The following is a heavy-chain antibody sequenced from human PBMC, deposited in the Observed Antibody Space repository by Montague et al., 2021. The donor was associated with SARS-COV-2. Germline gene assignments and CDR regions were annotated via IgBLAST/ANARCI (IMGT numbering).Heavy chain of an antibody. V-gene: IGHV4-59*01. CDR1: GGSISSYS. J-gene: IGHJ4*02. Sequence: SETLSLTCTASGGSISSYSWSWIRQPPGKGLEWICYIYYSGSTTYNPSLKSRVTLSVDSSENQFSLKLNSVAAADTAVYYCARTLPVAGFDYWGQGTLVTVSS. CDR3: ARTLPVAGFDY. D-gene: IGHD6-19*01. CDR2: IYYSGST.